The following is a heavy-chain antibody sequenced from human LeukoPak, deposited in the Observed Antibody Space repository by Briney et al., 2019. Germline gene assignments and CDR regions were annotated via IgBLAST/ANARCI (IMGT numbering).Heavy chain of an antibody. CDR1: GFTFSSYS. CDR3: ARDSVTMVRGVHPDY. Sequence: GGSLTLSCPASGFTFSSYSMNWVRQAPGKGLEWVSSISSSSSYIYYADSVKGRFTISRDNAKNSLYLQMNSLRAEDTAVYYCARDSVTMVRGVHPDYWGQGTLVTVSS. CDR2: ISSSSSYI. D-gene: IGHD3-10*01. V-gene: IGHV3-21*01. J-gene: IGHJ4*02.